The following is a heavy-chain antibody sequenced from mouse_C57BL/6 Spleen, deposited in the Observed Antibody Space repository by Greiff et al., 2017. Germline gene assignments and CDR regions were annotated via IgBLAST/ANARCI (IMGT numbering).Heavy chain of an antibody. CDR1: GYTFTSYW. CDR3: SREGIAY. CDR2: IYPKSGST. D-gene: IGHD3-3*01. V-gene: IGHV1-64*01. Sequence: VQLQQPGAELVKPGASVTLSCKASGYTFTSYWMHWVKQRPGHGLEWIGMIYPKSGSTNYNEKFKSKAKLTVDKSSSTAYMQISSLTSEDSSVXCWSREGIAYWGQGTLVTVSA. J-gene: IGHJ3*01.